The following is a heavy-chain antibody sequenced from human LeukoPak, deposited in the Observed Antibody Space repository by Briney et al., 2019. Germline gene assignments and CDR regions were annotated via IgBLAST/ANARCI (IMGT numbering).Heavy chain of an antibody. D-gene: IGHD3-10*01. Sequence: SETLSPTCTVSGGSISSYYWSWIRQPPGKGLEWIGYIYYSGSTNYNPSLKSRVTISVDTSKNQFSLKLSSVTAADTAVYYCARHSITMVRGVISDWFDPWGQGTLVTVSS. J-gene: IGHJ5*02. CDR2: IYYSGST. CDR1: GGSISSYY. V-gene: IGHV4-59*08. CDR3: ARHSITMVRGVISDWFDP.